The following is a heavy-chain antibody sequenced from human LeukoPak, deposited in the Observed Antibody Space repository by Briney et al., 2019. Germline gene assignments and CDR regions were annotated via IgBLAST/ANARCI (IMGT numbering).Heavy chain of an antibody. CDR3: AGDYGGKGAWDY. CDR2: MNPNSGNT. J-gene: IGHJ4*02. D-gene: IGHD4-23*01. CDR1: GYTFTGYY. V-gene: IGHV1-8*03. Sequence: ASVKVSCKASGYTFTGYYMHWVRQATGQGLEWMGWMNPNSGNTGYAQKFQGRVTITRNTSISTAYMELSSLRSEDTAVYYCAGDYGGKGAWDYWGQGTLVTVSS.